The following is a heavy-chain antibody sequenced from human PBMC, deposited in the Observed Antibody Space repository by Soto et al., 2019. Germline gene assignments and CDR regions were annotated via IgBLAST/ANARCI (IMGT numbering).Heavy chain of an antibody. D-gene: IGHD2-15*01. CDR1: GFTFDDYA. J-gene: IGHJ4*02. CDR3: AKGGPGGFCSGGRCYFDY. Sequence: EVQLVESGGGLVQPGRYLRLSCAASGFTFDDYAMHWVRRVPGKGLEWVSSISWNSNIIGYADSVKGRFTISRDNAKNSLYLQMNSLRPEDTALYYCAKGGPGGFCSGGRCYFDYWGQGTLVTVSS. V-gene: IGHV3-9*01. CDR2: ISWNSNII.